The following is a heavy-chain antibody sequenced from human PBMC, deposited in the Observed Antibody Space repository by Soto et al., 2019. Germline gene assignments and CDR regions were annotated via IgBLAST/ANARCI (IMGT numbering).Heavy chain of an antibody. CDR3: AKDLIRGDGYVDFDY. V-gene: IGHV3-23*01. J-gene: IGHJ4*02. Sequence: GSLRLSCAASGFMFSNYAMFWVRQAPGKGLDWVSTIYAGGETTHYAESVKGRFTISRDNSNNRLYLQLNNLRAEDTAVYFCAKDLIRGDGYVDFDYWGLGTLVTVSS. CDR2: IYAGGETT. D-gene: IGHD3-10*01. CDR1: GFMFSNYA.